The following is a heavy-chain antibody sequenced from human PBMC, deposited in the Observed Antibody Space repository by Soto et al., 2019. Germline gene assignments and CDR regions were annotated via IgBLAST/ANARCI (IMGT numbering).Heavy chain of an antibody. V-gene: IGHV1-24*01. CDR2: FDPEDGET. J-gene: IGHJ6*03. D-gene: IGHD3-3*01. CDR1: GYTLTELS. Sequence: ASVKVSCKVSGYTLTELSMHWVRQAPGKGLEWMGGFDPEDGETIYAQKFQGRVTMTEDTSTDTAYMELSSLRSEDTAVYYCATINRPTRFWSGYYQAAYYYYYMDVWGKGTTVTVSS. CDR3: ATINRPTRFWSGYYQAAYYYYYMDV.